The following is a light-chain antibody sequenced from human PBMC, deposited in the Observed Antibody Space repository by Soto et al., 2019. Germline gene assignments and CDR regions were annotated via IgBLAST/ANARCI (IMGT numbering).Light chain of an antibody. Sequence: QSALTQPASVSGSPGQSITISCTGTSSDDGGYNYVSWYQQHPGKAPKLMIYEVSNRPSGVSNRFSGSKSGNTASLTISGLQAEDEADYYCSSYTSSSTLGVFGGGTKVTVL. CDR2: EVS. V-gene: IGLV2-14*01. CDR1: SSDDGGYNY. CDR3: SSYTSSSTLGV. J-gene: IGLJ3*02.